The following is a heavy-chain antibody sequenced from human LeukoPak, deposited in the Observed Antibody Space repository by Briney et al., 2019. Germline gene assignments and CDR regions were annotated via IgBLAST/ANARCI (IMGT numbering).Heavy chain of an antibody. Sequence: GGSQRLSCAASGFTFSSYSMNWVRQAPGKGLEWVSSISSSSSYIYYADSVKGRFTISRDNAKNSLYLQMNSLRAEDTAVYYCVRIAVETFDYWGQGTLVTVSS. V-gene: IGHV3-21*01. CDR1: GFTFSSYS. D-gene: IGHD6-19*01. J-gene: IGHJ4*02. CDR3: VRIAVETFDY. CDR2: ISSSSSYI.